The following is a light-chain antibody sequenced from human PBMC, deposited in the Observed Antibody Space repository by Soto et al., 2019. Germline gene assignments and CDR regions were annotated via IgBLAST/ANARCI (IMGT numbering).Light chain of an antibody. CDR2: GAS. J-gene: IGKJ1*01. CDR3: QQYVTSPWA. V-gene: IGKV3-20*01. CDR1: QSVSSNY. Sequence: GLTQSAGSLSLSAGERATLSCGTSQSVSSNYLAWCQQRNGQAPRLLIYGASTRAAGIPDGFSGSGYGTDFNLTISRLETEDFAVYYCQQYVTSPWAFGQGTKVDI.